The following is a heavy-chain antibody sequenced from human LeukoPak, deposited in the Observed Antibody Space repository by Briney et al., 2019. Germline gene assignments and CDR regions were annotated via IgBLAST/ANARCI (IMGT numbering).Heavy chain of an antibody. CDR2: ISGSGGST. Sequence: GGSLRLSCAASGFTFSSYAMSWVRQAPGKGLEWVSAISGSGGSTYYADSVKGRFTISRDNSKNTLYLQMNSLRAEDTAVYYCAKDFKAAAATPDAFDIWGQGTMVTVSS. J-gene: IGHJ3*02. CDR3: AKDFKAAAATPDAFDI. CDR1: GFTFSSYA. D-gene: IGHD6-13*01. V-gene: IGHV3-23*01.